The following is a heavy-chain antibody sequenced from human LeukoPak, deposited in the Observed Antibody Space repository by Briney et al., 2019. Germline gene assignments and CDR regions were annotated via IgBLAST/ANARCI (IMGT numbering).Heavy chain of an antibody. J-gene: IGHJ4*02. CDR3: ARGQERIFGAVIIPATFDY. V-gene: IGHV4-38-2*01. CDR2: IYHSGST. CDR1: GYSISSGYY. D-gene: IGHD3-3*01. Sequence: SETLSLTCAVSGYSISSGYYWGWIRQPPGKGLEWIGSIYHSGSTYYNPSLKSRVTISVDTSKNQFSLKLSSVTAADTAAYYCARGQERIFGAVIIPATFDYWGQGTLVTVSS.